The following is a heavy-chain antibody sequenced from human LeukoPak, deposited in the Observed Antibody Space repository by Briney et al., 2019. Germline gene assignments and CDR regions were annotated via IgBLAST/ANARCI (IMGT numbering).Heavy chain of an antibody. V-gene: IGHV3-7*01. J-gene: IGHJ3*02. D-gene: IGHD4-17*01. CDR3: ARPQHGDLYAFDI. Sequence: PGGSLRLSRVASGFTFSSYWMSWVRQAPGKGLEWVANIKQDGSIIYYVDSVKGRFTISRDNAKNSLYLQMDSLRAEDTAVYYCARPQHGDLYAFDIWGQGTMVTVSS. CDR2: IKQDGSII. CDR1: GFTFSSYW.